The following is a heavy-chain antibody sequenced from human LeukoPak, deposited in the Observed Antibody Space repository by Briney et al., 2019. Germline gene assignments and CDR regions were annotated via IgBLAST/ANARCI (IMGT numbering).Heavy chain of an antibody. J-gene: IGHJ6*02. Sequence: GGSLRLSCAASGFTFSSYAMHWVRQAPGKGLEWVAVISYDGSNKYYADSVKGRFTISRDNSKNTLYLQMNSLRAEDTAVYYCARGGSVYGSGLPDGMDVWGQGTTVTVSS. V-gene: IGHV3-30-3*01. CDR1: GFTFSSYA. CDR3: ARGGSVYGSGLPDGMDV. CDR2: ISYDGSNK. D-gene: IGHD3-10*01.